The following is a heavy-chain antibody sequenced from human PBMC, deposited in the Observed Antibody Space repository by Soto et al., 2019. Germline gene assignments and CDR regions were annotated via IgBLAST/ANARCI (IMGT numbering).Heavy chain of an antibody. V-gene: IGHV3-49*04. CDR2: IRSKAYGGTT. J-gene: IGHJ4*02. D-gene: IGHD3-9*01. CDR1: VFTFVDYA. Sequence: PGWSLRLSCTSSVFTFVDYAMSWVRQAPGKGLEWVGFIRSKAYGGTTEYAASVKGRFTISRDDSKSIAYLQMNSLKTEDTAVYYCTRDLSDYWGQGTLVTVSS. CDR3: TRDLSDY.